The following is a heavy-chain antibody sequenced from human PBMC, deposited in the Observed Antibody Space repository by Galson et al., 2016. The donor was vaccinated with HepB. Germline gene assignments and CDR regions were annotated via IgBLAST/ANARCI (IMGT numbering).Heavy chain of an antibody. CDR3: AKPRRYNHDALHI. D-gene: IGHD5-18*01. Sequence: SLRLSCAASGFPFTTSALNWVRQAPGKGLQWVSFISGSGTTTFYTDSVKGRFTISSDNSKNMLYLQMGSLRAEDTAVYSCAKPRRYNHDALHIWGQGTMVTVSS. J-gene: IGHJ3*02. CDR1: GFPFTTSA. V-gene: IGHV3-23*01. CDR2: ISGSGTTT.